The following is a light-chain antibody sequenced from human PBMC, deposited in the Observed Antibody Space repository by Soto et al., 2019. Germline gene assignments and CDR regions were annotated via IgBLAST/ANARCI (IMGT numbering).Light chain of an antibody. CDR3: QHYNNWPPYT. Sequence: EIVMTQSPATLSVSPGERATLSCRASQRISINLAWYQQKPGQAPRLLIYGASTRATGIPARFRGSGSETEFTLTISSLQSEDSAVYYCQHYNNWPPYTFDQGTKLEIK. CDR1: QRISIN. CDR2: GAS. V-gene: IGKV3-15*01. J-gene: IGKJ2*01.